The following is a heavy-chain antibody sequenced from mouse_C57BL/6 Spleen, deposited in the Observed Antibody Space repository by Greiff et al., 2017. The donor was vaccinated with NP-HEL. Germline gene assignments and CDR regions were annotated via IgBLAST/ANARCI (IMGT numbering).Heavy chain of an antibody. V-gene: IGHV1-55*01. Sequence: VQLQQPGAELVKPGASVKMSCKASGYTFTSYWITWVKQRPGQGLEWIGDIYPGSGSTNYNEKFKSKATLTVDTSSSTAYMQLSSLTSEDSAVYYCARHGNYRYYFDYWGQGTTLTVSS. D-gene: IGHD2-1*01. J-gene: IGHJ2*01. CDR2: IYPGSGST. CDR1: GYTFTSYW. CDR3: ARHGNYRYYFDY.